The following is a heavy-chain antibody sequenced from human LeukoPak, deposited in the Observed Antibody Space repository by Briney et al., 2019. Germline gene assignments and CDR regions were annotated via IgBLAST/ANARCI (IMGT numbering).Heavy chain of an antibody. CDR3: ARDLVGGDAFDI. CDR2: INPNSGGT. D-gene: IGHD1-26*01. V-gene: IGHV1-2*02. J-gene: IGHJ3*02. Sequence: ASVNVSCKASGYTFTGYYMHWVRQAPGQGLEWMGWINPNSGGTNYAQKFQGRVTMTRDTSISTAYMELSRLRSDDTAVYYCARDLVGGDAFDIWGQGTMVTVSS. CDR1: GYTFTGYY.